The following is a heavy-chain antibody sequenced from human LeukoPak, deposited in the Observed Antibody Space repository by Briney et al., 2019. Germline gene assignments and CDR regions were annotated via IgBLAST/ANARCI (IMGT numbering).Heavy chain of an antibody. Sequence: GGSLRRSCAASGFTFSSYGMHWVRQAPGKGREWVAVIWYDGSNKYYADSVKGLFTISRDNSKNTLYLQMNSLRAEDTAVYYCARGRITGTSDYWGQGTLVTVSS. CDR3: ARGRITGTSDY. J-gene: IGHJ4*02. D-gene: IGHD1-7*01. V-gene: IGHV3-33*01. CDR2: IWYDGSNK. CDR1: GFTFSSYG.